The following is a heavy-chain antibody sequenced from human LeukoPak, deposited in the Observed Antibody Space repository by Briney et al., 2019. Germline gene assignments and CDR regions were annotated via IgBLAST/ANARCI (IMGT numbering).Heavy chain of an antibody. J-gene: IGHJ4*01. V-gene: IGHV3-23*01. CDR3: GKERYGSSSVVDY. Sequence: GGSLRLSCAASGFTFSSNAMSWVRQAPGKGLEWVSGITGSGDSTYYADSVKGRFTISRDNSKNTVYLQMNSLRVEDTAVYHCGKERYGSSSVVDYWGHGTLVTASS. CDR2: ITGSGDST. D-gene: IGHD6-6*01. CDR1: GFTFSSNA.